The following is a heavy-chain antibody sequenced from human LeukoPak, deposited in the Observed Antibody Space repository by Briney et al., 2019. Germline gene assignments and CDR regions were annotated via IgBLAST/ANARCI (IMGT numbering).Heavy chain of an antibody. CDR2: VYPDDSET. D-gene: IGHD5-18*01. Sequence: GESLKISCKASGYSFTTYSIGWVRQMPGKGLEWMGIVYPDDSETRYSPSFEGQVTSSVDISINTAYLQWNSLKASDSAMYYCARKSDTKAPDYWGQGTLVTVSS. V-gene: IGHV5-51*01. CDR3: ARKSDTKAPDY. J-gene: IGHJ4*02. CDR1: GYSFTTYS.